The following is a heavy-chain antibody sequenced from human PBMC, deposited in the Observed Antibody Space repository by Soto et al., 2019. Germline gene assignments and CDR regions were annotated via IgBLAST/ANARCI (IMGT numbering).Heavy chain of an antibody. Sequence: QVQLVESGGGVVQPGRSLRLSCAASGFTFSSYGMHWVRQAPGKGLEWVAVIWYDGSNKYYADSVKGRFTISRDNSKHTPYLQMNSLRAEDTAVYYCEREKLRSKDYWGQGNLVTVSS. CDR2: IWYDGSNK. CDR1: GFTFSSYG. CDR3: EREKLRSKDY. V-gene: IGHV3-33*01. J-gene: IGHJ4*02.